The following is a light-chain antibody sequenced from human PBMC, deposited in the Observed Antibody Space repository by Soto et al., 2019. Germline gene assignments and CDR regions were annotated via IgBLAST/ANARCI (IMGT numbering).Light chain of an antibody. J-gene: IGLJ2*01. Sequence: QSALTQPASVSGSPGQSITISCTGTSGDIGGYNYVSWYQQHPGKAPKLLISEVTNRPSGVSNRFSGSKSGNTASLTISGLQAEDEADYYCCSYAGGYVFEVIFGGGTKLTVL. V-gene: IGLV2-14*01. CDR2: EVT. CDR1: SGDIGGYNY. CDR3: CSYAGGYVFEVI.